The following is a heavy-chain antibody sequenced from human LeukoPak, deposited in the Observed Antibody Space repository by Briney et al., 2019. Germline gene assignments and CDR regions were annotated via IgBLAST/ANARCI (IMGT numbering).Heavy chain of an antibody. Sequence: ASETLSLTCTVSGASISNYYWSWIRQTPEKGVEWMGHIHTGGESRYYPSLESRLTMSIDMSRNRLSLKLTSVTAADTAVYFCARLGSYHDFWGQGALVTVSS. J-gene: IGHJ4*02. CDR1: GASISNYY. D-gene: IGHD1-26*01. CDR3: ARLGSYHDF. V-gene: IGHV4-4*09. CDR2: IHTGGES.